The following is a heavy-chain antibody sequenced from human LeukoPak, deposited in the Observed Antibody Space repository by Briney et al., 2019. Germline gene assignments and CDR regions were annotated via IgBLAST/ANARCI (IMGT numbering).Heavy chain of an antibody. CDR3: ARVVWPVNYYYHMDV. CDR1: GYTFTGYY. Sequence: ASVKVSCKASGYTFTGYYMHWVRQAPGQGLEWMGWINPNSGGTNYAQKFQGRVTMTRDTSISTAYMELSRLRSDDTAVYYCARVVWPVNYYYHMDVWGKGTTVTVSS. V-gene: IGHV1-2*02. D-gene: IGHD6-19*01. J-gene: IGHJ6*03. CDR2: INPNSGGT.